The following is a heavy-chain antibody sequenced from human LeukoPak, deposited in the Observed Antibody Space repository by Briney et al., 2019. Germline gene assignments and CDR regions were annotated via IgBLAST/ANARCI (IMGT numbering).Heavy chain of an antibody. Sequence: PSETLSLTCTVSSGSISSYYWSWIRQPPGKGLEWIGYIYYSGSTNYNPSLKSRVTISVDTSKNQFSLKLSSVTAADTAVYYCAREEGEYQLLDIWGQGTMVTVSS. CDR3: AREEGEYQLLDI. V-gene: IGHV4-59*01. D-gene: IGHD2-2*01. CDR2: IYYSGST. J-gene: IGHJ3*02. CDR1: SGSISSYY.